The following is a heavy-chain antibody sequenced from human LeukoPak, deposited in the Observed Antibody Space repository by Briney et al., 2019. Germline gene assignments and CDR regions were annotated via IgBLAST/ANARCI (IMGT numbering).Heavy chain of an antibody. CDR2: INPNSGGT. V-gene: IGHV1-2*02. CDR1: GYSFTGNY. CDR3: ARRTGGYYDSTYDY. D-gene: IGHD3-22*01. J-gene: IGHJ4*02. Sequence: ASVKVSCKASGYSFTGNYMHWVRRAPGQGLEWMGWINPNSGGTNYAQKFQGRVTMTRDTSISTAYMELSRLRSDDTAVYYCARRTGGYYDSTYDYWGQGTLVTVSS.